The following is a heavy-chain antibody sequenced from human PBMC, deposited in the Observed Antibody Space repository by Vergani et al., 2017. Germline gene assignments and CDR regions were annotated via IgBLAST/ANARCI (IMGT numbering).Heavy chain of an antibody. CDR2: LSTTGGDTHA. V-gene: IGHV4-59*02. Sequence: QAQLQESGPGLVKPSETLSLTCHVFGVSVTDYNCNWIRQAPGKGLEWIGSLSTTGGDTHASHNPSLKSRVSISVGTSKSQFSLRLTSVTAADSAIYYCAGDTHSWQRADRWGQGLLVSVSS. D-gene: IGHD6-13*01. CDR1: GVSVTDYN. J-gene: IGHJ5*02. CDR3: AGDTHSWQRADR.